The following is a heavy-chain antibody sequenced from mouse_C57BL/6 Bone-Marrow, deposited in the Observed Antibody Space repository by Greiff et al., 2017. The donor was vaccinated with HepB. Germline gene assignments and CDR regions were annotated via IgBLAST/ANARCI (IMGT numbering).Heavy chain of an antibody. J-gene: IGHJ3*01. D-gene: IGHD1-1*01. Sequence: EVKLMESGAELVRPGASVKLSCTASGFNIKDDYMHWVKQRPEQGLEWIGWIDPENGDTEYASKFQGKATITADTSSNTAYLQLSSLTSEDTAVYYCTLLRRGFAYWGQGTLVTVSA. CDR3: TLLRRGFAY. V-gene: IGHV14-4*01. CDR1: GFNIKDDY. CDR2: IDPENGDT.